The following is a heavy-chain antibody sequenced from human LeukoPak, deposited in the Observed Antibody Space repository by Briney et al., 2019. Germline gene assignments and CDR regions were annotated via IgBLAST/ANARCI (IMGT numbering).Heavy chain of an antibody. CDR3: ACPYCGGDCYYPNAFDI. V-gene: IGHV1-69*13. D-gene: IGHD2-21*02. CDR1: GGTFSNYT. Sequence: ASVKVSCKASGGTFSNYTISWVRQAPGQGLEWMGGIISIFGTANYAQKFQGRVTITEDESTSTAYMELSSLRSEDTAVYYCACPYCGGDCYYPNAFDIWGQGTMVTVSS. J-gene: IGHJ3*02. CDR2: IISIFGTA.